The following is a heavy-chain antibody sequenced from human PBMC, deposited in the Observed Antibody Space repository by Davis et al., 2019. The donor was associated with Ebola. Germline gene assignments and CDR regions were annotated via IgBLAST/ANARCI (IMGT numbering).Heavy chain of an antibody. Sequence: PGGSLRLSCAASGFTFSSSAMTWVRQAPGKGLEWVSTMSGSGDNTYYADSVQGRFTISRDNSKDTLYLQMNSLRADDTAVYYCANRNNFWSGYFYYGFDVWGQGTTVTVSS. V-gene: IGHV3-23*01. CDR2: MSGSGDNT. CDR3: ANRNNFWSGYFYYGFDV. J-gene: IGHJ6*02. CDR1: GFTFSSSA. D-gene: IGHD3-3*01.